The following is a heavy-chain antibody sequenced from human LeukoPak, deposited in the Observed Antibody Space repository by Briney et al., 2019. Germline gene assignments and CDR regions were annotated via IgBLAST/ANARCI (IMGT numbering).Heavy chain of an antibody. Sequence: PGGSLRLSCAASGFTFSSYWMNWVRQAPGKGLEWVANIQQDGSEKYYVDSVKGRFTISRDNAKNSLYLQMNSLRAEDTAVYYCARDPRGYFGMEWLLPHDAFDIWGQGTMVTVSS. CDR2: IQQDGSEK. CDR3: ARDPRGYFGMEWLLPHDAFDI. CDR1: GFTFSSYW. V-gene: IGHV3-7*01. D-gene: IGHD3-3*01. J-gene: IGHJ3*02.